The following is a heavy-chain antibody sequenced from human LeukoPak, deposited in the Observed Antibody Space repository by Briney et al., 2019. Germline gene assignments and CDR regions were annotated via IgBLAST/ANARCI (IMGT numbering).Heavy chain of an antibody. CDR2: MNPNSGNT. V-gene: IGHV1-8*01. Sequence: ASVKVSCKASGYTFTGYDINWVRQATGQGLEWMGWMNPNSGNTGYAQKFQGRVTMTRQTSISTAYMELSSLRSEDTAVYYCARSSIIAAAGPYHFDYWGQGTLVTVSS. CDR3: ARSSIIAAAGPYHFDY. J-gene: IGHJ4*02. D-gene: IGHD6-13*01. CDR1: GYTFTGYD.